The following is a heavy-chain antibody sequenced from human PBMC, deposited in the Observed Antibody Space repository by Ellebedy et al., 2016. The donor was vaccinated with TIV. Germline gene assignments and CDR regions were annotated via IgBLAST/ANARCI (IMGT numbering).Heavy chain of an antibody. V-gene: IGHV3-23*01. CDR3: AKADSGSFLEYFDY. D-gene: IGHD1-26*01. Sequence: PGESLRLSCAASGVTFSSDGMTWVRQAPGKGLEWVSGISGSGTSTYYADSVKGRFTISRDNSKNQLYLHMNSLTAADTAVYYCAKADSGSFLEYFDYWGQGTLVTVSS. J-gene: IGHJ4*02. CDR2: ISGSGTST. CDR1: GVTFSSDG.